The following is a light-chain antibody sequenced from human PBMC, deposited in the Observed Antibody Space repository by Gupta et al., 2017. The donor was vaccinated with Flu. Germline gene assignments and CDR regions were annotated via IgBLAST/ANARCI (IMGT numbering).Light chain of an antibody. CDR1: QNIGSF. Sequence: EIVMTQSPATLSVSPGERATLSCRASQNIGSFLAWYQQKPGQAPRLLIYGASNRATGIPGRFSGSGSGKEFTLTSSSGQYEDFAVYYGQQHDTWPSFGQGTLLDTK. V-gene: IGKV3-15*01. CDR2: GAS. CDR3: QQHDTWPS. J-gene: IGKJ5*01.